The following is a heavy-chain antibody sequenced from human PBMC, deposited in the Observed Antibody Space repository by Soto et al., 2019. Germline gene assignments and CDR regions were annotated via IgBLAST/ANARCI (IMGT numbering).Heavy chain of an antibody. Sequence: EVQLLDSGGGLVQPGGSLRLSCAASGFTFSSYARHWVRQAPGKGLEWVSTISGAALNTYYADSVKGRFTISRDSSKRTVYLQMNSLSAADTAVYYCAKDLWSDLGGGIDYWGQGTLVTVSS. CDR1: GFTFSSYA. V-gene: IGHV3-23*01. D-gene: IGHD3-3*01. J-gene: IGHJ4*02. CDR2: ISGAALNT. CDR3: AKDLWSDLGGGIDY.